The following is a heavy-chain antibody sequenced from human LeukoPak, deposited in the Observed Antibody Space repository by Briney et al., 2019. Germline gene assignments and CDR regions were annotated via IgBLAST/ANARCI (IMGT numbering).Heavy chain of an antibody. J-gene: IGHJ4*02. CDR2: IPQSGNS. CDR3: ARDQVDYDIPDHFDY. V-gene: IGHV4-30-2*01. CDR1: GDSISSSTCN. Sequence: SQTLSLTCKVSGDSISSSTCNWSWIRQPPGKGLEWIGYIPQSGNSYFTPSLKSRATISVDRSKNHLSLTLISVTAADTAVYFCARDQVDYDIPDHFDYWGKGTLVTVSS. D-gene: IGHD3-22*01.